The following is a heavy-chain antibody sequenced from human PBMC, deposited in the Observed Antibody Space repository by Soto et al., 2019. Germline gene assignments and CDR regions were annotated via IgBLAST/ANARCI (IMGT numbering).Heavy chain of an antibody. CDR2: IYYSGST. V-gene: IGHV4-39*01. J-gene: IGHJ6*02. Sequence: SETLSLTCTVSGGSISSSSYYWGWIRQPPGEGLEWIGSIYYSGSTYYNPSLKSRVTISVDTSKNQFSLKLSSVTAADTAVYYCARRSALSYYYYYYGMDVWGQGTTVT. CDR1: GGSISSSSYY. CDR3: ARRSALSYYYYYYGMDV.